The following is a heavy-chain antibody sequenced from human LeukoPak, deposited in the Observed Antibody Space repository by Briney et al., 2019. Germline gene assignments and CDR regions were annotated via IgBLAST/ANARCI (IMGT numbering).Heavy chain of an antibody. V-gene: IGHV1-8*03. CDR3: ARGRRCPYTGTWCPLDAFDI. D-gene: IGHD6-13*01. J-gene: IGHJ3*02. Sequence: GASVKVSCKASGYTFTSYDINWVRQAPGQGLEWMGWIHPNSGNTGFAQNFQGRVTITRNTSVSTAYMELSSLRSEDTAVYYCARGRRCPYTGTWCPLDAFDIWGQGSMVTVSS. CDR2: IHPNSGNT. CDR1: GYTFTSYD.